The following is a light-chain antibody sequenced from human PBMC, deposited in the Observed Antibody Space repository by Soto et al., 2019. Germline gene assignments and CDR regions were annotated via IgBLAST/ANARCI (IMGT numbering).Light chain of an antibody. V-gene: IGKV3-20*01. J-gene: IGKJ1*01. Sequence: EIVLTQSPGTLSSSPGGRVTLSCRASQSVRDSHLAWFQQKPGQAPRLLIYDASRRATGIPDRFSGSGSGTEFTLKISRLEPEDVAVYYCEQYDNQQWTFGQGTKVEIK. CDR1: QSVRDSH. CDR3: EQYDNQQWT. CDR2: DAS.